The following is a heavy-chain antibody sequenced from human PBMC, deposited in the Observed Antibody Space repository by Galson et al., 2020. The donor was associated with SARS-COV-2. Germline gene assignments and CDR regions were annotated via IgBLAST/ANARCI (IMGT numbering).Heavy chain of an antibody. D-gene: IGHD1-26*01. Sequence: SETLSLTRTVSGGSVASGTYYWSWVRQPPGKGLEWIGCMFCGRSNKCNPSPKRRVTMSVDTSKHQFSLNLTSVTAADTAVDYCARGWYSGSFPYGFDCCGQGTL. V-gene: IGHV4-61*01. CDR1: GGSVASGTYY. CDR2: MFCGRSN. J-gene: IGHJ4*02. CDR3: ARGWYSGSFPYGFDC.